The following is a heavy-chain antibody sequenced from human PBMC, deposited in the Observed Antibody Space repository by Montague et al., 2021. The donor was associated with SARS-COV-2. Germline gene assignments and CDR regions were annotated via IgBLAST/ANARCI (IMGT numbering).Heavy chain of an antibody. J-gene: IGHJ5*02. CDR3: ARLGFVELWLNLGWFDP. D-gene: IGHD3-16*02. V-gene: IGHV4-39*01. CDR2: VYYSGST. CDR1: GDSIRSSGYY. Sequence: SETLSLTCSDSGDSIRSSGYYWGWIRQPPGKGLEWIGTVYYSGSTNYNPSLKSRVTMPVDTSKNQFSLELRSVTAADTAVYYCARLGFVELWLNLGWFDPWGQGTLVTVSS.